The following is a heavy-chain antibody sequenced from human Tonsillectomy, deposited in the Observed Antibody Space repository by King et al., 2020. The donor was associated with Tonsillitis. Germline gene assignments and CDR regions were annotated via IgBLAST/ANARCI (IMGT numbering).Heavy chain of an antibody. J-gene: IGHJ6*02. CDR3: AKEGWGYYYYGMDV. CDR2: ISWNSGSI. V-gene: IGHV3-9*01. CDR1: GFTFDDYA. Sequence: VQLVESGGGLVQPGRSLRLSCAASGFTFDDYAMHWVWQAPGKGLEWVSGISWNSGSIGYADSVKGRFTISRDNAKNSLYLQMNSLRAEDTALYYCAKEGWGYYYYGMDVWGQGTTVTVSS. D-gene: IGHD6-19*01.